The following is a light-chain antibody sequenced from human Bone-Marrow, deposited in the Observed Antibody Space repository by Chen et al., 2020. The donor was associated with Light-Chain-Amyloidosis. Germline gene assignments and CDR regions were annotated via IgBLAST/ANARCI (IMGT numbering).Light chain of an antibody. CDR2: DAS. CDR3: QQSDNFPLT. CDR1: QDITNS. V-gene: IGKV1-33*01. J-gene: IGKJ4*01. Sequence: DIQMTQSPSSLSASVGDRVTITCQASQDITNSLNWFKQKPGNAPKLLIYDASNLETGVPSRFSGSGSGTDFTFTITSLHPEDFATYYCQQSDNFPLTFGGGTTVDIK.